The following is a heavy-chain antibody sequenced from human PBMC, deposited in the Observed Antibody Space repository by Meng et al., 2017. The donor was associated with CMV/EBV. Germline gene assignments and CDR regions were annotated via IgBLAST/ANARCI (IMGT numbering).Heavy chain of an antibody. J-gene: IGHJ5*02. CDR2: ISYDGSNK. V-gene: IGHV3-30*03. CDR1: GFTFSSYS. Sequence: GESLKISCAASGFTFSSYSMNWVRQAPGKGLEWVAVISYDGSNKYYADSVKGRFTISRDNSKNTLYLQMNSLRAEDTAVYYCARGAFSDCSSTSCQNWFDPWGQGTLVTVSS. CDR3: ARGAFSDCSSTSCQNWFDP. D-gene: IGHD2-2*01.